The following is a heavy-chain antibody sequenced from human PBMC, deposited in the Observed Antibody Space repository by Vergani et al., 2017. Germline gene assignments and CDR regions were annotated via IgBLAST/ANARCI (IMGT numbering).Heavy chain of an antibody. CDR2: IWYDGSNK. CDR3: ARWGNEKRLDS. Sequence: QVQLVESEGGVVQPGGSLTLSCVASGFTFSSHCMHWVRQAPGKGLEWVAVIWYDGSNKYYGDSVKGRFTISRDNSKNTLYLQMNSLRVEDTAVYYCARWGNEKRLDSWGQGTLVTVSS. J-gene: IGHJ5*01. V-gene: IGHV3-33*01. D-gene: IGHD1-1*01. CDR1: GFTFSSHC.